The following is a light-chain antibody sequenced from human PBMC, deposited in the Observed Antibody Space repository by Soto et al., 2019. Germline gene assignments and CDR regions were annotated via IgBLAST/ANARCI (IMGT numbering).Light chain of an antibody. V-gene: IGKV2-28*01. CDR2: LGP. J-gene: IGKJ2*01. CDR3: MQALQSPYT. Sequence: DIVMTQSPLSLPVTPGEPASISCRSSQSLLHSNGYNYLDWYLQKPGQSPQLLISLGPNRASGVPARFSGSGSATDFTLNIARVEAEDFGVYYCMQALQSPYTFGQGTKLEIK. CDR1: QSLLHSNGYNY.